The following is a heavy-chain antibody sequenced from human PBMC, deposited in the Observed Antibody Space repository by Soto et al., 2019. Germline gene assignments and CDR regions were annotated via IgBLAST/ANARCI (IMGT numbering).Heavy chain of an antibody. Sequence: QVQLVQSGAEVKKPGSSVKVSCKASGGTFSSYAISWVRQAPGQGLEWMGGIIPIFGTANYAQKFQGRVTITADESTSTAYMELSSLRSEDTAVYYCARGREIVVVVAAPLGAFDIWGQGTMVTVSS. CDR1: GGTFSSYA. J-gene: IGHJ3*02. D-gene: IGHD2-15*01. V-gene: IGHV1-69*12. CDR3: ARGREIVVVVAAPLGAFDI. CDR2: IIPIFGTA.